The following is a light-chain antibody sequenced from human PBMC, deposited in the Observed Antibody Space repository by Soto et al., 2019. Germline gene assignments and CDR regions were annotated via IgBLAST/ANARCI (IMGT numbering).Light chain of an antibody. CDR2: EVS. CDR3: SSYTSNHTPL. V-gene: IGLV2-14*01. J-gene: IGLJ2*01. Sequence: QSVLTQPASVSGYPGQSITISCTGTSSDIGGYDYVSWYQQHPGKVPKLMIYEVSNRPSGVSIRFSGSKSDNTASLTISGLQAEDEADYYCSSYTSNHTPLFGGGTKVTVL. CDR1: SSDIGGYDY.